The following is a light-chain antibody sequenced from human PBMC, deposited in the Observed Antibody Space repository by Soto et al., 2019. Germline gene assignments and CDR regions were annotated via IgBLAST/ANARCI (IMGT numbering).Light chain of an antibody. CDR2: DVT. CDR3: CSYAGSYTWV. V-gene: IGLV2-11*01. CDR1: NSDVGAYKF. Sequence: QSALTQPRSVSGSPGQSVTISCTGSNSDVGAYKFVSWLQHNPGEAPKVMIYDVTQRPSGVPDRFSGTKSGNTASLTISGLQAEVEADYYCCSYAGSYTWVFGSGTKVTVL. J-gene: IGLJ1*01.